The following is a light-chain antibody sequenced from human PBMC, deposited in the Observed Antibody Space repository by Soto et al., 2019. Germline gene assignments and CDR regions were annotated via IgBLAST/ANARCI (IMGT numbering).Light chain of an antibody. CDR1: QSISSSY. CDR2: AAS. V-gene: IGKV3-20*01. CDR3: QQYGRSSYT. J-gene: IGKJ2*01. Sequence: EIVLTQSPGNLSLSPGERATLSCRASQSISSSYLAWYQQKPGQAPRLLIYAASSRATGIPDRFSGSGSGTDFTLTISRLEPEDFAVYYCQQYGRSSYTFGQGTQLEIK.